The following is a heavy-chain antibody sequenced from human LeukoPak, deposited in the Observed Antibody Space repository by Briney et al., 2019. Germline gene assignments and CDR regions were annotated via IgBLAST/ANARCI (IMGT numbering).Heavy chain of an antibody. Sequence: GASVKVSCKASGYTFTGYCMHWVRQAPGQGLEWMGWINPNSGGTNYAQKFQGRVTMTRDTSISTAYMELSRLRSDDTAVYYCARPDSSGYSLDYWGQGTLVTVSS. CDR1: GYTFTGYC. CDR2: INPNSGGT. CDR3: ARPDSSGYSLDY. V-gene: IGHV1-2*02. D-gene: IGHD3-22*01. J-gene: IGHJ4*02.